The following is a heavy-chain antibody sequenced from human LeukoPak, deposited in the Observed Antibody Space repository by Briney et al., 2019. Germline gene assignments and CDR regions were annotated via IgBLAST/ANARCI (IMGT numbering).Heavy chain of an antibody. CDR3: AREGPRGNSQFDY. CDR2: IWYDGTNK. J-gene: IGHJ4*02. V-gene: IGHV3-33*01. CDR1: GFTFSNYG. Sequence: GRSLRLPCAASGFTFSNYGMHWVRQAPGKGLEWVALIWYDGTNKYYTDSVRGRFTISRENTQNTLYLQMNSLRVEDTALYYCAREGPRGNSQFDYWGQGTLVTVSS. D-gene: IGHD2/OR15-2a*01.